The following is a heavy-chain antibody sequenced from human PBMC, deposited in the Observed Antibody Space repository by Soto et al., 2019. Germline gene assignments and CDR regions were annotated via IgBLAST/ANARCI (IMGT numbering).Heavy chain of an antibody. CDR2: TSYDGSNK. V-gene: IGHV3-30-3*01. CDR3: ARDLEILTGFYNWAFDF. CDR1: GFTFSSFA. Sequence: QVHLVESGGGVVQPGRSLRLSCVASGFTFSSFAMHWVRQAPGKGLEWVAITSYDGSNKYYADSVKGRFTISRDNSNNTLYLQMNSLRAEDTAIYYCARDLEILTGFYNWAFDFWGQGTLVTVSS. D-gene: IGHD3-9*01. J-gene: IGHJ4*02.